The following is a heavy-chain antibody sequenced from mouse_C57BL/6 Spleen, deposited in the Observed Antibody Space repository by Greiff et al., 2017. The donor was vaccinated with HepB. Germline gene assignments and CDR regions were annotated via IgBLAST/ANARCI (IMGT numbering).Heavy chain of an antibody. CDR3: ARFDGYPGGYFDY. V-gene: IGHV1-26*01. Sequence: VQLQQSGPELVKPGASVKISCKASGYTFTDYYMNWVKQSHGKSLEWIGDINPNNGGTSYNQKFKGKATLTVDKSSSTAYMELRSLTSEDSAVYYCARFDGYPGGYFDYWGQGTTLTVSS. J-gene: IGHJ2*01. CDR1: GYTFTDYY. CDR2: INPNNGGT. D-gene: IGHD2-3*01.